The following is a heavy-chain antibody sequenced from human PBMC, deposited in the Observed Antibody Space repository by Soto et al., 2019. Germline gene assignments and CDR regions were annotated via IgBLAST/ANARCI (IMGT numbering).Heavy chain of an antibody. V-gene: IGHV3-23*01. CDR2: ISGSGGST. J-gene: IGHJ3*02. D-gene: IGHD1-26*01. Sequence: EVQLLESGGGLVQPGGSLRLSCAASGFTFSSYAMSWVRQAPGKGLEWVSAISGSGGSTYYADSVKGRFTISRDNSKNTLYLQMNSLRAEDTAVYYCAKDASTEQKWELLRGAFDIWGQGTMVTVSS. CDR1: GFTFSSYA. CDR3: AKDASTEQKWELLRGAFDI.